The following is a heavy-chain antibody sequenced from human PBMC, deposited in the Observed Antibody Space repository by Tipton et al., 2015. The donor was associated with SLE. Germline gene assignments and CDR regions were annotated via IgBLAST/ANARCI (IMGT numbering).Heavy chain of an antibody. CDR2: MYYSGGP. Sequence: GLVKPSETLSLTCSVSGYSISSGHYWGWIRQAPGKGLEWIGSMYYSGGPYNNPSLKSRVTISADTSKNQFSLKLTSVTAADTAVYYCVRERALATFDYWGRGTLVTVPS. CDR3: VRERALATFDY. V-gene: IGHV4-38-2*02. D-gene: IGHD1-1*01. J-gene: IGHJ4*02. CDR1: GYSISSGHY.